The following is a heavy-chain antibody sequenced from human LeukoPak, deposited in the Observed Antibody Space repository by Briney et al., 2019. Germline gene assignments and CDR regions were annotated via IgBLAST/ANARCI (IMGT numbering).Heavy chain of an antibody. CDR2: ISYDGSNK. J-gene: IGHJ4*02. D-gene: IGHD3-9*01. V-gene: IGHV3-30*18. Sequence: PGRSLRPSCAASGFTFSSYGMHWVRQAPGKGLEWVAVISYDGSNKYYADSVKGRFTISRDNSKNTLYLQVNSLRAEDTAVYYCAKDLGPYDILTGCDYWGQGTLVTVSS. CDR3: AKDLGPYDILTGCDY. CDR1: GFTFSSYG.